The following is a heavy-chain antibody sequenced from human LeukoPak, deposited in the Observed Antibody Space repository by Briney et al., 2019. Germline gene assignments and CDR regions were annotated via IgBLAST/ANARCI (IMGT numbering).Heavy chain of an antibody. CDR1: GYTFTGYY. CDR2: INPNSGGT. D-gene: IGHD3-10*01. J-gene: IGHJ6*03. Sequence: ASVKVSCKASGYTFTGYYMHWVRQAPGQGLEWMGWINPNSGGTNYAQKFQGRVTMTRDTSISTAYMELSRLRSDDTAVYYCARGAEVRGVPSFYYYYMDVWGKGTTVTISS. V-gene: IGHV1-2*02. CDR3: ARGAEVRGVPSFYYYYMDV.